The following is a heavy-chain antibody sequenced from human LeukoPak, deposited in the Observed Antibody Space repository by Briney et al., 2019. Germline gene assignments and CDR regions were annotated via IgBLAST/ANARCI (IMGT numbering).Heavy chain of an antibody. CDR1: GFTFSSYS. Sequence: GGSLRLSCAASGFTFSSYSMNWVRQAPGKGLEWVSYISSSSSTIYYADSVKGRFTISRDNAKNSLYLQMNSLRAEDTAVYYCARDRSGSYYNGPDAFDIWGQGTMVTVSS. J-gene: IGHJ3*02. CDR2: ISSSSSTI. CDR3: ARDRSGSYYNGPDAFDI. V-gene: IGHV3-48*01. D-gene: IGHD3-10*01.